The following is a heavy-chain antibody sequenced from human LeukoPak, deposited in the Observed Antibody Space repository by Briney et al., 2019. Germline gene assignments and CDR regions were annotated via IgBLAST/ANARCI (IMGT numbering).Heavy chain of an antibody. CDR3: ASGYSYGLGY. V-gene: IGHV3-48*01. CDR2: ISSSSSTI. CDR1: GFTFSSYS. D-gene: IGHD5-18*01. Sequence: GGSLRLSCAASGFTFSSYSMNWVRQAPGKGLEWVSYISSSSSTIYYADSVKGRFTISRDNSKNTLYLQMNSLRAEDTAVYYCASGYSYGLGYWGQGTLVTVSS. J-gene: IGHJ4*02.